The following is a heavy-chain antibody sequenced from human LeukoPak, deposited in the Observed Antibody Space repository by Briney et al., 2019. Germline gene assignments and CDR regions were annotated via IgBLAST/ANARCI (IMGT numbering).Heavy chain of an antibody. J-gene: IGHJ4*02. D-gene: IGHD3-10*01. CDR2: INPNSGGT. CDR3: ARDIGITMVRGVINDY. Sequence: ASVKVSCKASGYTFTGYYMRWGRQAPGQGLEWMGWINPNSGGTNYAQKFQGRVTMTRDTSISTAYMELSRLRSDDTAVYYCARDIGITMVRGVINDYWGQGTLVTVSS. CDR1: GYTFTGYY. V-gene: IGHV1-2*02.